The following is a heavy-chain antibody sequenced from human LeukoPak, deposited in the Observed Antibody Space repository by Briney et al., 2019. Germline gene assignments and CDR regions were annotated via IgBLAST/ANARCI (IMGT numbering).Heavy chain of an antibody. Sequence: GGSLRLSCAASGFTFSSYAMSWVRQAPGKGLEWVSTISGSGGGTFYADSVKGRFTISRDNSKNTLYLQMNSLRAKDTAVYYCAKGVSSSWTFDYWGQGTLVTVSS. D-gene: IGHD6-13*01. V-gene: IGHV3-23*01. J-gene: IGHJ4*02. CDR1: GFTFSSYA. CDR3: AKGVSSSWTFDY. CDR2: ISGSGGGT.